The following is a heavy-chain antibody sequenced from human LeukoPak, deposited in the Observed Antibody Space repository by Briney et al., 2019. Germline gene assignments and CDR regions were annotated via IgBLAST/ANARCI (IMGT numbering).Heavy chain of an antibody. D-gene: IGHD2-8*01. CDR2: IYSSGST. J-gene: IGHJ6*02. Sequence: NPSETLSLTCTVAGGSISYYWIWIRQPAGKGLEWIGRIYSSGSTNYNPSLKSRVTMSVDTSKNQFSLKLSSVTAADTAVYYCARGRNGPGADYYYGMDVWGQGTTVTVSS. CDR3: ARGRNGPGADYYYGMDV. V-gene: IGHV4-4*07. CDR1: GGSISYY.